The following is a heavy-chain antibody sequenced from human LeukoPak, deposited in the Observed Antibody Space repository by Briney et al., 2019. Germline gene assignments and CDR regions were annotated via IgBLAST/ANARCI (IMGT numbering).Heavy chain of an antibody. J-gene: IGHJ6*02. V-gene: IGHV3-48*04. CDR3: ARTIQGYGMDV. CDR1: GFTFSSYS. Sequence: PGGSLRLSCAASGFTFSSYSMNWVRQAPGKGLEWVSYISSSGSTIYYADSVKGRFTISGDNAKNSLYLQMNSLRAEDTAVYYCARTIQGYGMDVWGQGTTVTVSS. D-gene: IGHD3-3*01. CDR2: ISSSGSTI.